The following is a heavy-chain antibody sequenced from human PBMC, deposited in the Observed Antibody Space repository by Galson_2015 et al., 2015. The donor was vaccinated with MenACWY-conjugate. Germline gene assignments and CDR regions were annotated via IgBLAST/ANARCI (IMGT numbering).Heavy chain of an antibody. Sequence: SLRLSCAASGFAFSNYCMHWVRQVSGKGLECASRICAGGISIMYGDSVRGRFTISRDDAENTLYLQMDGLRADDTAVYFCVRGSSGWRGMDIWGQGTTVTVSS. J-gene: IGHJ6*02. CDR3: VRGSSGWRGMDI. V-gene: IGHV3-74*03. CDR2: ICAGGISI. D-gene: IGHD6-19*01. CDR1: GFAFSNYC.